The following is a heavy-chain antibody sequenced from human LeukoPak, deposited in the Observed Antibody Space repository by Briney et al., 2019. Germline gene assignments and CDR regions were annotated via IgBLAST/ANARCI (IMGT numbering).Heavy chain of an antibody. D-gene: IGHD6-13*01. CDR2: IYTSGST. V-gene: IGHV4-4*07. Sequence: SETLSLTCTVSGGSISSYYWSWIRQPAGKGLEWIGRIYTSGSTNYNPSLKSRVTMSVDTSKNQFSLQLNSVTPEDTAVYYCARARGSSSWYASWGQGTLVTVSS. J-gene: IGHJ5*01. CDR1: GGSISSYY. CDR3: ARARGSSSWYAS.